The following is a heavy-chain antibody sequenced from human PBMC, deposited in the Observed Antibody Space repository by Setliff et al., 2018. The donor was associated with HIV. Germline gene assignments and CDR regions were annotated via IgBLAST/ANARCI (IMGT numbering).Heavy chain of an antibody. V-gene: IGHV1-69*13. Sequence: SVKVSCKASGGTFSSYAISWVRQAPGQGLEWMGWMNPNSGNTGYAQKFQGRVTITADESTSTAYMELSSLRSEDTAVYYCAREGVLLWFGELPSSSYMDVWGKGTTVTVSS. CDR2: MNPNSGNT. J-gene: IGHJ6*03. D-gene: IGHD3-10*01. CDR1: GGTFSSYA. CDR3: AREGVLLWFGELPSSSYMDV.